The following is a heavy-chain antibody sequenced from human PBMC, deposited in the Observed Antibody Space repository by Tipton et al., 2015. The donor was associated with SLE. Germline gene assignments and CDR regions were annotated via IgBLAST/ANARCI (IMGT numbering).Heavy chain of an antibody. CDR2: IYHSGST. J-gene: IGHJ4*02. CDR1: GGPISSGGYS. CDR3: ARSSGDSLYYFNY. D-gene: IGHD2-15*01. Sequence: TLSLTCAVSGGPISSGGYSWSWIRQPPGKGLEWVGFIYHSGSTYYNPSLKSRVSISVDRSKNHLTLMLTSVTAADTAVYYCARSSGDSLYYFNYWGQGALVTVSS. V-gene: IGHV4-30-2*01.